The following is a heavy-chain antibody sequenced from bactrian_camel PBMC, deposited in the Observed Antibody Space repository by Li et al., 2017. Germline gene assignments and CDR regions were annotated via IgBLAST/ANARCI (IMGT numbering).Heavy chain of an antibody. CDR1: GVNFEASD. V-gene: IGHV3S53*01. CDR2: ITTTGRT. CDR3: AARKVARGSHFSLGRAPALRRDEYNF. J-gene: IGHJ4*01. Sequence: VQLVESGGGSVQPGGSVRLSCATRGVNFEASDMGWYRQAPGSECELVSRITTTGRTTYADSVKGRFTISQDNSKNTLFLQMNVLRPEDTAMYYCAARKVARGSHFSLGRAPALRRDEYNFWGQGTQVTVS. D-gene: IGHD2*01.